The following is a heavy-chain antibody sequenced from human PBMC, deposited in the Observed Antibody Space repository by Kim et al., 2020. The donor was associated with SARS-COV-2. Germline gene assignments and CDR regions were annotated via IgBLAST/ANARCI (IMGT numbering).Heavy chain of an antibody. D-gene: IGHD6-19*01. V-gene: IGHV4-39*01. Sequence: NPSLQSLVTISIDTSKSQFSLKLGSVTAADTAAYFCARRIAVAGHWYFDLWGRGTLVTVSS. CDR3: ARRIAVAGHWYFDL. J-gene: IGHJ2*01.